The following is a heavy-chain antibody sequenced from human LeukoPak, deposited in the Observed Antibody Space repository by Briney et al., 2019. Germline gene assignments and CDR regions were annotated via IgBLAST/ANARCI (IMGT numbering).Heavy chain of an antibody. J-gene: IGHJ6*03. CDR3: ARGLGYCSGGSCYRDYYYYMDV. CDR2: ISSSGSTI. CDR1: GFTFSDYY. D-gene: IGHD2-15*01. Sequence: GGSLRLSCAASGFTFSDYYMSWIRQAPGKGLEWVSYISSSGSTIYYADSVKGRFTISRDNAKDSLYLQMNSLRAEDTAVYYCARGLGYCSGGSCYRDYYYYMDVWGKGTTVTVSS. V-gene: IGHV3-11*04.